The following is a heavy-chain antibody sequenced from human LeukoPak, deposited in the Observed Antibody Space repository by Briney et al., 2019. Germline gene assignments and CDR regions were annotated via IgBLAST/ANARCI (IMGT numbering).Heavy chain of an antibody. Sequence: SETLSLTCTVSGGFISSYYWSWIRQPPGKGLEWIGYIYYSGSTNYNPSLKSRVTISVDTSKNQFSLKLSPVTAADTAVYYCARVAAGDYYYYYYMDVWGKGTTVTVSS. CDR1: GGFISSYY. CDR3: ARVAAGDYYYYYYMDV. J-gene: IGHJ6*03. V-gene: IGHV4-59*01. D-gene: IGHD6-25*01. CDR2: IYYSGST.